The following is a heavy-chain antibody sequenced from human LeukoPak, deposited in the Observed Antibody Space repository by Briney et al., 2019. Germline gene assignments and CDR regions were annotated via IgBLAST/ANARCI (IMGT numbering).Heavy chain of an antibody. J-gene: IGHJ3*02. Sequence: NPSQTLSLTCTVSGGSISSGDYYWSWIRQPPGKGLEWIAYIYYSGSTYYNPSLKSRVNISVDTSKNQFSLKLSSVTAADTAVYYWARNRFLEGVFNIWGQGKMVPVFS. V-gene: IGHV4-30-4*08. CDR1: GGSISSGDYY. CDR2: IYYSGST. D-gene: IGHD3-3*01. CDR3: ARNRFLEGVFNI.